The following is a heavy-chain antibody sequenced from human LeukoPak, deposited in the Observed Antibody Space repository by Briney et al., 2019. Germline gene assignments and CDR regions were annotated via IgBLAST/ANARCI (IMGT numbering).Heavy chain of an antibody. D-gene: IGHD3-22*01. CDR3: AREPGYYYDSSGYYYFDY. CDR1: GFTFDDYA. CDR2: ISWNSGSI. V-gene: IGHV3-9*01. J-gene: IGHJ4*02. Sequence: GGSLRLSCAASGFTFDDYAMHWVRQAPGKGLEWVSGISWNSGSIGYADSVKGRFTISRDNAKNSLYLQMNSLRAEDTAVYYCAREPGYYYDSSGYYYFDYWGQGTLVTVSS.